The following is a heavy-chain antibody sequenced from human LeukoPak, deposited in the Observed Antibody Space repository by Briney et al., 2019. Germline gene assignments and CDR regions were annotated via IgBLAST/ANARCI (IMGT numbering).Heavy chain of an antibody. CDR3: ARDWYNNSDAFDI. CDR2: ISSSSSYI. Sequence: GGSLRLSCAASGFTFSSYSMNWVRQAPGEGLEWVSSISSSSSYIYYADSVKGRFTISRDNAKNSLYLQMHSLRAEDTAVYYCARDWYNNSDAFDIWGQGTMVTVSS. D-gene: IGHD4-11*01. V-gene: IGHV3-21*01. J-gene: IGHJ3*02. CDR1: GFTFSSYS.